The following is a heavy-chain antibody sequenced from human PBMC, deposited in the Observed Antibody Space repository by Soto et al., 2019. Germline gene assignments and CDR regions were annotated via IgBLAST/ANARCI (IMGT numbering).Heavy chain of an antibody. Sequence: SETLSLTCTVSGGSISSYYWSWIRQPPGKGLEWIGYIYYSGSTNYNPSLKSRVTISVDTSKNQFSLKLSSVTAADTAVYYCARLEREYSGYDDGEKSDYYYYYMDVWGKGTTVTVSS. J-gene: IGHJ6*03. CDR2: IYYSGST. CDR3: ARLEREYSGYDDGEKSDYYYYYMDV. D-gene: IGHD5-12*01. V-gene: IGHV4-59*08. CDR1: GGSISSYY.